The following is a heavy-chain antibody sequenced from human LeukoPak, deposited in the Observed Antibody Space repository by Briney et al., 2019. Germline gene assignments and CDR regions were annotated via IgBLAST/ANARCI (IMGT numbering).Heavy chain of an antibody. CDR1: GGSISSYY. CDR3: VRGSTLRHYQY. Sequence: KPSETLSLTCTVSGGSISSYYWGWIRRPPGKGLEWIGSIYYSGSTYYNPSLKSRVTVSVDTSNNQFSLKLSSVTAADTAVYYCVRGSTLRHYQYWGQGTLVTVSS. J-gene: IGHJ4*02. CDR2: IYYSGST. V-gene: IGHV4-39*01. D-gene: IGHD3-16*01.